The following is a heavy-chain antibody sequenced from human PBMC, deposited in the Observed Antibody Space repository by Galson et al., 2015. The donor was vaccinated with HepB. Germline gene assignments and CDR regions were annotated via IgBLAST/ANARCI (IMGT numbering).Heavy chain of an antibody. CDR3: ARGSAWIAAAGTLDY. V-gene: IGHV3-74*01. CDR1: GFTFSSYW. D-gene: IGHD6-13*01. Sequence: SLRLSCAASGFTFSSYWMHWVRQAPGKGLVWVSRINSDGSSTRYADSVKGRFTISRDNAKNTLYVQMNSLRAEDTAVYYCARGSAWIAAAGTLDYWGQGTRVTVSS. J-gene: IGHJ4*02. CDR2: INSDGSST.